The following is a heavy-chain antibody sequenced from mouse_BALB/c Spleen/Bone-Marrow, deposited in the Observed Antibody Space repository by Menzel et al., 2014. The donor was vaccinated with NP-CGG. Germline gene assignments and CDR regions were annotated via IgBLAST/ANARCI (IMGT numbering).Heavy chain of an antibody. V-gene: IGHV3-6*02. CDR1: GYSITSGYY. Sequence: DVHLVESGPGLVEPSQSLSLTCSVTGYSITSGYYWNWIRQFPGNKLEWMGYINYDGSNNYNPSLKNRISITRDTSKNQFFLKLNSVTTEDTATYYCTMRLLTYWGQGTLVTVSA. J-gene: IGHJ3*01. D-gene: IGHD2-3*01. CDR3: TMRLLTY. CDR2: INYDGSN.